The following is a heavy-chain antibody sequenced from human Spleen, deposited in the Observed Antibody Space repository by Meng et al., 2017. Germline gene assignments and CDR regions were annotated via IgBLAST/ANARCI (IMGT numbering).Heavy chain of an antibody. CDR1: GGSISSSHW. CDR3: ARAGDSENWFGP. D-gene: IGHD2-21*01. V-gene: IGHV4-4*02. Sequence: QVRSQESGPGLVEPSGTLSLNGVVSGGSISSSHWWSWVRQPPGKGLEWIGEIYHSGSTNYNPSLESRVNISVDKSKNQYSLKLSSVTAADTAVYYCARAGDSENWFGPWGQGILVTVSS. J-gene: IGHJ5*02. CDR2: IYHSGST.